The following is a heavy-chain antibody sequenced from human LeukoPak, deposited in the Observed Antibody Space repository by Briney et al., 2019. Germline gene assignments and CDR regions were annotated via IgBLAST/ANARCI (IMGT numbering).Heavy chain of an antibody. CDR2: IYSGGST. V-gene: IGHV3-66*01. D-gene: IGHD6-19*01. CDR1: GFTVSSNY. J-gene: IGHJ4*02. Sequence: PGGSLRLSCAASGFTVSSNYMSWVHQAPGKGLEWVSVIYSGGSTYYADSVKGRFTISRDNSKNTLYLQMNSLRAEDTAVYYCATCGGWYYFDYWGQGTLVTVSS. CDR3: ATCGGWYYFDY.